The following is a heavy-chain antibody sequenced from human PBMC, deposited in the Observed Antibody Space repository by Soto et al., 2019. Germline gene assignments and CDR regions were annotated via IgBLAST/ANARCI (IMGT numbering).Heavy chain of an antibody. D-gene: IGHD2-15*01. CDR1: GYTFTTYG. V-gene: IGHV1-18*01. CDR2: ISGYNDNT. Sequence: ASVKVSCKASGYTFTTYGISWVRQAPGQGLEWMGRISGYNDNTKYAQNLQGRVTMTTDTSTTTAYMELRSLRSDDTAVYYCAREYCSGGSCYGTDYWGQGTPVTVSS. CDR3: AREYCSGGSCYGTDY. J-gene: IGHJ4*02.